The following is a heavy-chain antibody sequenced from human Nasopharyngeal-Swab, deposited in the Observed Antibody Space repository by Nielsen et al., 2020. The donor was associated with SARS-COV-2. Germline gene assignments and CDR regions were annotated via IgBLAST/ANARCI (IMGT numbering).Heavy chain of an antibody. D-gene: IGHD6-13*01. J-gene: IGHJ4*02. Sequence: GESLKISCAASGFTFSSYAMHLVRQAPGKGLEWVAVISYDGSNKYYADSVKGRFTISRDNSKNTLYLQMNSLRAEDTAVYYCARDLFHSSSWYEDYWGQGTLVTVSS. V-gene: IGHV3-30*04. CDR3: ARDLFHSSSWYEDY. CDR1: GFTFSSYA. CDR2: ISYDGSNK.